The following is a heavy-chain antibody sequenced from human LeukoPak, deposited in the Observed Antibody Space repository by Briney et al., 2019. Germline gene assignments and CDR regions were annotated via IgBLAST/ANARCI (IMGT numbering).Heavy chain of an antibody. CDR3: ARGLLLWFGEPRYYFDY. V-gene: IGHV4-30-2*01. J-gene: IGHJ4*02. D-gene: IGHD3-10*01. Sequence: SQTLSLTCAVSGGSISSGGYSWSWIRQPPGKGLEWIGYIYHSGSTYYNPSLKSRVTISVDRSKNQFSLKLSSVTAADTAVYYCARGLLLWFGEPRYYFDYWGQGTLVTVSS. CDR2: IYHSGST. CDR1: GGSISSGGYS.